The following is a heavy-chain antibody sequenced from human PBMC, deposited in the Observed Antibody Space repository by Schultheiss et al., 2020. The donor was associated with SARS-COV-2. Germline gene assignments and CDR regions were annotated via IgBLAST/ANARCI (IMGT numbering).Heavy chain of an antibody. CDR1: GGSISSYY. V-gene: IGHV4-59*01. J-gene: IGHJ6*03. CDR2: MYYSGST. CDR3: ARGGSGSYSSYYYYYMDV. D-gene: IGHD3-10*01. Sequence: SETLSLTCTVSGGSISSYYWSWIRQPPGKGLEWIGYMYYSGSTNYNPSLKSRVTISVDTSKNQFSLKLSSVTAADTAVYYCARGGSGSYSSYYYYYMDVWGKGTTVTVSS.